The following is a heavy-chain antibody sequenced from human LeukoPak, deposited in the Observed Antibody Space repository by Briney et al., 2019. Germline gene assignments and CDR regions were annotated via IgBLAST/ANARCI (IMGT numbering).Heavy chain of an antibody. V-gene: IGHV1-2*02. CDR3: ARGGSSSGSYYYGVDA. J-gene: IGHJ6*02. Sequence: ASVRVSCKTSGYTFSGNYIYWVRQAPGRGLEWMGWINPNSGDTNYAQKFQGRVTMTRDTSISTAYMDLSSLISDDTAVYYCARGGSSSGSYYYGVDAWGHGTTVTVSS. CDR2: INPNSGDT. CDR1: GYTFSGNY. D-gene: IGHD3-10*01.